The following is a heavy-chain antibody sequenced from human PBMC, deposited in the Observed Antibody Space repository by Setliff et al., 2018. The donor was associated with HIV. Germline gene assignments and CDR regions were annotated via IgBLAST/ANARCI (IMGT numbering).Heavy chain of an antibody. V-gene: IGHV3-21*01. CDR3: ARDQWGYSYGYYYYYYMDV. D-gene: IGHD5-18*01. CDR1: GFAFSSQA. J-gene: IGHJ6*03. Sequence: GGSLRLSCAASGFAFSSQAMSWVRQAPGKGLEWVSSISSSSSYIYYADSVKGRFTISRDNSKNTLYLQMNSLRAEDTAVYYCARDQWGYSYGYYYYYYMDVRGKGTTVTVSS. CDR2: ISSSSSYI.